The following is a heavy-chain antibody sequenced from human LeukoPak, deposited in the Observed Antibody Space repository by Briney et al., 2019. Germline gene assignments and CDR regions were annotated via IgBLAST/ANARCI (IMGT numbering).Heavy chain of an antibody. J-gene: IGHJ4*02. CDR3: AGDLYGSGNGY. CDR1: GGSISSYY. CDR2: IYYSVST. D-gene: IGHD3-10*01. Sequence: SETLSLTCTVSGGSISSYYWSWIRQPPGKGLEWIGYIYYSVSTNYNPSLKSRVTISVDTSKNQFSLKLSSVTAADTAVYYCAGDLYGSGNGYWGQGTLVTVSS. V-gene: IGHV4-59*01.